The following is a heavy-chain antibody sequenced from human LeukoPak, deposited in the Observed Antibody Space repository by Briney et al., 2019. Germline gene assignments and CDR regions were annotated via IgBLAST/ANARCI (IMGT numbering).Heavy chain of an antibody. CDR3: AKDERYYYDSSGYYLDY. CDR2: ISYDGSNK. D-gene: IGHD3-22*01. Sequence: PGGSLRLSCAASGFTFSSYGMHWVRQAPGKGLEWVAVISYDGSNKYYADSVKGRFTISRDNSKNTLYLQMNSLRAEDTAVHYCAKDERYYYDSSGYYLDYWGQGTLVTVSS. V-gene: IGHV3-30*18. CDR1: GFTFSSYG. J-gene: IGHJ4*02.